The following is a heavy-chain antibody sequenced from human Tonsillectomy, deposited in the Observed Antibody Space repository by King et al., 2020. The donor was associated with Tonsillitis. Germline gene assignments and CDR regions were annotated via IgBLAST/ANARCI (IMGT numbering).Heavy chain of an antibody. CDR2: IYASGSA. CDR3: ARCPMQYSFDY. V-gene: IGHV4-4*07. J-gene: IGHJ4*02. D-gene: IGHD6-19*01. CDR1: GDSVISYY. Sequence: QVQLQESGPGLVKPSETLSLTCSVSGDSVISYYWNWIRQPAGKRLEWIGRIYASGSANYNPSLTSRVSMSIDTSKNQFSLRLSSVTAADTAVYYCARCPMQYSFDYWGQGALVTVSS.